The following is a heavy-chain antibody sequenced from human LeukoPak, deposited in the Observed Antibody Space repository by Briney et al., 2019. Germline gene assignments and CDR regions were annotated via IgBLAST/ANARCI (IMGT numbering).Heavy chain of an antibody. J-gene: IGHJ4*02. CDR3: TRGAGWLIDY. D-gene: IGHD3-16*01. Sequence: PSQTLSLTCTVSGDSISSGGYYWGWFRQPPGKGLEWIGYIYHSGSTYHNPSLKSRVTISADTSKNQFSLKLNSLTTADTAVYYCTRGAGWLIDYWGQGILVTVSS. CDR2: IYHSGST. CDR1: GDSISSGGYY. V-gene: IGHV4-30-2*01.